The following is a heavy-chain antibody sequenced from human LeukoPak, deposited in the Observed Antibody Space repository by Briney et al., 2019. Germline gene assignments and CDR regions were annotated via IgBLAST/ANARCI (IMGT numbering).Heavy chain of an antibody. J-gene: IGHJ6*03. D-gene: IGHD1-26*01. CDR3: ARGRSGTYRRYYYQYYYMTV. V-gene: IGHV4-34*01. Sequence: SETLSLTCAVYGGSFSGYYWSWIRQPPGQGLEWIGEINHSGSTNYNPSLKSRVTISVDTSKNQFSLKLSSVTAADTAVYYCARGRSGTYRRYYYQYYYMTVWGKRTTVTVSS. CDR1: GGSFSGYY. CDR2: INHSGST.